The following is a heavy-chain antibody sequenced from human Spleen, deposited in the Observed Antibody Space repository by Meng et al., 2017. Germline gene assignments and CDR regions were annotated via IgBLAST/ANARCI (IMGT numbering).Heavy chain of an antibody. V-gene: IGHV3-15*01. Sequence: EVQLVGSGGGLVKPGESLRLSCAASGFYFPNAYMSWARQAPGKGLEWVGRIKSNPDGGTIEYAAAVKGRFTISRDDSKNMVYLQMNSLKSEDTAVYYCFGHIDYWGQGTLVTVSS. CDR1: GFYFPNAY. J-gene: IGHJ4*02. D-gene: IGHD3-16*01. CDR3: FGHIDY. CDR2: IKSNPDGGTI.